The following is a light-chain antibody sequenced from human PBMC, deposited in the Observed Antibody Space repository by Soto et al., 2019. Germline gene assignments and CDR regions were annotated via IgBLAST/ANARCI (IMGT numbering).Light chain of an antibody. CDR1: SSNIGNNY. CDR2: ENN. J-gene: IGLJ1*01. V-gene: IGLV1-51*02. CDR3: GTSDSNLSSFYV. Sequence: QSVLTQPPSVSAAPGQKVTISCSGSSSNIGNNYVSWYQQLPGTAPKLLIYENNKRPSGIPDRFSGSKSGTSATLGITGLQTGDDTDYYCGTSDSNLSSFYVFGTGIKVTVL.